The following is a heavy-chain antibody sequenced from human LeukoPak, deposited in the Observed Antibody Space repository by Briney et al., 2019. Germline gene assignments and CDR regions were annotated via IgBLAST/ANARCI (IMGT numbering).Heavy chain of an antibody. V-gene: IGHV4-34*01. CDR2: INHSGST. CDR3: VRGQLLRLEYFFDY. D-gene: IGHD2-21*01. J-gene: IGHJ4*02. CDR1: GGSFSGYY. Sequence: SETLSLTCAVYGGSFSGYYWSWIRQPPGKGLEWIGEINHSGSTNYNPSLKSRVTISVDTSKNQFSLKLSSVTAADTAVYYCVRGQLLRLEYFFDYWGQGTLVTVSS.